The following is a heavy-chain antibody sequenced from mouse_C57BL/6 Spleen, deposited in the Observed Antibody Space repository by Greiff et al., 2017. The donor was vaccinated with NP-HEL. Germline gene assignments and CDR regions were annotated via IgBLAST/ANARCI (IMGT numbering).Heavy chain of an antibody. D-gene: IGHD4-1*01. CDR2: IHPNSGST. J-gene: IGHJ2*01. V-gene: IGHV1-64*01. CDR1: GYTFTSYW. Sequence: VQLQQPGAELVKPGASVKLSCKASGYTFTSYWMHWVKQRPGQGLEWIGMIHPNSGSTNYNEKFKSKATLTVDKSSSTAYMQLSSLTSEDSAVYYCARRAGTSYFDYWGQGTTLTVSS. CDR3: ARRAGTSYFDY.